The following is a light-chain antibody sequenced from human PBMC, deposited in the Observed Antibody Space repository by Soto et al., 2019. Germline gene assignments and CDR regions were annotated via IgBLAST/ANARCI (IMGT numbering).Light chain of an antibody. CDR2: AAS. Sequence: DIQMTQSPSSLSASVGDRVRITCRASQSISSYLNWYQQKPGKAPKLLIYAASSLQSGVPSRFSGSGSGTDFTLTISSLQPEDFATYYCQQSYSRTFGQGTKVDIK. CDR3: QQSYSRT. CDR1: QSISSY. V-gene: IGKV1-39*01. J-gene: IGKJ1*01.